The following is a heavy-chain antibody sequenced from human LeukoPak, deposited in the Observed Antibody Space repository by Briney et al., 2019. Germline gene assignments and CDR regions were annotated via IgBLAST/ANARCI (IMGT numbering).Heavy chain of an antibody. CDR2: IYPGDSDT. Sequence: GESLKISCKGSGYSFTSYWIGWVRQMPGEGLEWMGIIYPGDSDTRYSPSFQGQVTISADKSISTAYLQWSSLKASDTAMYYCARHARTDYGGNSLDYWGQGTLVTVSS. CDR1: GYSFTSYW. V-gene: IGHV5-51*01. CDR3: ARHARTDYGGNSLDY. J-gene: IGHJ4*02. D-gene: IGHD4-23*01.